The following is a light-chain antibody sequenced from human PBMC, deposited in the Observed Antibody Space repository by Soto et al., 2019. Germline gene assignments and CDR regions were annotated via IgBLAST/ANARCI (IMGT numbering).Light chain of an antibody. V-gene: IGKV3-20*01. CDR3: QQYGTSPQT. CDR1: QSVSGTY. CDR2: AVS. Sequence: IVLTQSPGTLSLSPGERATFSCRASQSVSGTYLAWYQQRPGQAPRLLIYAVSSRATGIPDRFSGSGSGAAFTLTISRLEPEDFAVYYCQQYGTSPQTFGQGTRLEIK. J-gene: IGKJ5*01.